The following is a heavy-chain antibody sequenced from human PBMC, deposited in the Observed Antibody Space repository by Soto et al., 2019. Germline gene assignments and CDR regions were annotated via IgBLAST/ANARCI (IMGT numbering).Heavy chain of an antibody. CDR1: GGTFSSYA. V-gene: IGHV1-69*01. J-gene: IGHJ4*02. Sequence: QVQLVQSGAEVKKPGSSVKVSCKASGGTFSSYAISWVRQAPGQGLEWMGGIIPIFGTANYAQKFHGRVTITADESTSTAYMELSSLRSEDTAVYYCARDSAAGTTLWPPAYWGQGTLVTFSS. CDR2: IIPIFGTA. CDR3: ARDSAAGTTLWPPAY. D-gene: IGHD6-13*01.